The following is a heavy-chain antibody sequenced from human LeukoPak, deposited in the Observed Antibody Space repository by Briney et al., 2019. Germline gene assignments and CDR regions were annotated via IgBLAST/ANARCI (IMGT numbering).Heavy chain of an antibody. CDR1: GYSFTNYW. CDR3: ELYPRGYCSGGRCYIGY. Sequence: ETLKISCKGSGYSFTNYWIAWVRQMTGKGLEWMGIIYPGGADTRYSHSFLDQVNISADKSISTAYLQWSSLKASETAMYYCELYPRGYCSGGRCYIGYWGQGTLVTVSS. J-gene: IGHJ4*02. V-gene: IGHV5-51*01. D-gene: IGHD2-15*01. CDR2: IYPGGADT.